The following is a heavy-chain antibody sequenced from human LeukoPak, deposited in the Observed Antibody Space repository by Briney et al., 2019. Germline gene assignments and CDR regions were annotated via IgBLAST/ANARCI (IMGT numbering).Heavy chain of an antibody. D-gene: IGHD2-15*01. V-gene: IGHV3-73*01. CDR1: GFTFSTYS. J-gene: IGHJ6*02. CDR3: TRRSSRSIYYYGMDV. CDR2: IRSKANSYAT. Sequence: GGSLRLSCAASGFTFSTYSMNWVRQASGKGLEWVGRIRSKANSYATAYAASVKGRFTISRDDSKNTAYLQMNSLKTEDTAVYYCTRRSSRSIYYYGMDVWGQGTTVTVSS.